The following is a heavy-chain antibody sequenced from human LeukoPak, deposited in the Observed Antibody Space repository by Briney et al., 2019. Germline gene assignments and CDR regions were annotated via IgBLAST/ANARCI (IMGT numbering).Heavy chain of an antibody. D-gene: IGHD3-22*01. CDR3: ARQKDITMIVVVTPFDY. CDR2: IYYSGST. V-gene: IGHV4-39*01. CDR1: GGSLSSSSYY. Sequence: SETLSLTCTVSGGSLSSSSYYWGWIRQPPGKGLEWIGSIYYSGSTYYNPSLKSRVTVSVDTSKNQFSLKLSSVTAADTAVYYCARQKDITMIVVVTPFDYWGQGTLVTVSS. J-gene: IGHJ4*02.